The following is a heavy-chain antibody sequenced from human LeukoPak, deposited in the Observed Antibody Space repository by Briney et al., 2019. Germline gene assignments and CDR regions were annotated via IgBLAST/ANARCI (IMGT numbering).Heavy chain of an antibody. J-gene: IGHJ4*02. Sequence: GGSLRLPCAASGFTFSSYAMHWVRQAPGKGLEWVAVISYDGSNKYYADSVKGRFTISRDNSKNTLYLQMNSLRAEDTAVYYCAREAERPGYSSGLGFDYWGQGTLVTASS. D-gene: IGHD6-19*01. CDR1: GFTFSSYA. CDR3: AREAERPGYSSGLGFDY. V-gene: IGHV3-30-3*01. CDR2: ISYDGSNK.